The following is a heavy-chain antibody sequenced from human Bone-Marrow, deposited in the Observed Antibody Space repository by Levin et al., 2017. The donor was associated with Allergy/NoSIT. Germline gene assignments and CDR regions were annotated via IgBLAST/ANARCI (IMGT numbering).Heavy chain of an antibody. CDR3: AREKSVRHYDPSGYYYTN. Sequence: GESLKISCKASGYTFTTYYMHWVRQAPGQGLEWMGMINPSGGRTTYSGRFQGRVTMTSDTSTSTVYMELGSLRSEDTAIYFCAREKSVRHYDPSGYYYTNWGQGTLVTVSS. V-gene: IGHV1-46*01. CDR1: GYTFTTYY. J-gene: IGHJ4*02. D-gene: IGHD3-22*01. CDR2: INPSGGRT.